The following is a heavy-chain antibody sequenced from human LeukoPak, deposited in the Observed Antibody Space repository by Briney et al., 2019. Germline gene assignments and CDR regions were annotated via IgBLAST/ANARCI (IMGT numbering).Heavy chain of an antibody. CDR2: IRYDGSNK. CDR3: AKVTYYYDSSGYSGMDFDY. CDR1: GFTFSSYG. D-gene: IGHD3-22*01. V-gene: IGHV3-30*02. Sequence: GGSLRLSCAASGFTFSSYGMHWVRQAPGKGLEWVAFIRYDGSNKYYADSVKGRFTISRDNSKNTLYLQMNSLRAEDTAVYYCAKVTYYYDSSGYSGMDFDYWGQGTLVTASS. J-gene: IGHJ4*02.